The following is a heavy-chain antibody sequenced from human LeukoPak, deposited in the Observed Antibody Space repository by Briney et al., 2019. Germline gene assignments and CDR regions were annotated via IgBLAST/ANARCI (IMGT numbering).Heavy chain of an antibody. J-gene: IGHJ4*02. CDR2: IYYSGST. CDR1: GGSFSGYY. V-gene: IGHV4-59*08. CDR3: AGSGNSGFDY. D-gene: IGHD4-23*01. Sequence: PSETLSLTCAVYGGSFSGYYWSWIRQPPGKGLEWIGYIYYSGSTNYNPSLKSRVTISVDTSKNQFSLKLSSVTAADTAVYYCAGSGNSGFDYWGQGTLVTVSS.